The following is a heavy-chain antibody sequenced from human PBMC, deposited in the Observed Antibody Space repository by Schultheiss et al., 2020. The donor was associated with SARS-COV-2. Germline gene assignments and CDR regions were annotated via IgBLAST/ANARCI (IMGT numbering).Heavy chain of an antibody. V-gene: IGHV3-21*04. CDR3: AKDVDGSGSYGGYFDY. CDR2: ISSSSSYI. CDR1: GFTFSSYA. Sequence: GESLKISCAASGFTFSSYAMSWVRQAPGKGLEWVSSISSSSSYIYYADSVKGRFTISRDNAKNSLYLQMNSLRAEDTALYYCAKDVDGSGSYGGYFDYWGQGTLVTVSS. D-gene: IGHD3-10*01. J-gene: IGHJ4*02.